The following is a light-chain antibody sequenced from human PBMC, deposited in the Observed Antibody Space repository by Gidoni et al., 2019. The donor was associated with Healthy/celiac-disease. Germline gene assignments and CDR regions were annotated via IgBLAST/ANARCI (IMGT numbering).Light chain of an antibody. J-gene: IGLJ2*01. Sequence: SYELTQPPSVSVSPGQTASITCSGDKLGDKYACWYQQKPGQSPVLVIYQDSKRPSGFPERFSGSNSGNTATLTISGTQAMDEADYYCQACDSKNVVFGGGTKLPVL. CDR1: KLGDKY. CDR3: QACDSKNVV. CDR2: QDS. V-gene: IGLV3-1*01.